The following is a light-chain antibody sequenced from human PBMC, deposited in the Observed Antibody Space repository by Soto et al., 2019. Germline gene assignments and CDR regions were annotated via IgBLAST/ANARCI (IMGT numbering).Light chain of an antibody. V-gene: IGLV2-23*01. Sequence: QSALTQSASVSGSPGQSITISCTGTSSDVGSYNLVSWYQQHPGTAPKLIIYEGSKRPSGVSNRFSGSKSGNTASLTISGLQAEDEADYYCCSYAGSSTLVFGGGTKLTVL. J-gene: IGLJ3*02. CDR2: EGS. CDR1: SSDVGSYNL. CDR3: CSYAGSSTLV.